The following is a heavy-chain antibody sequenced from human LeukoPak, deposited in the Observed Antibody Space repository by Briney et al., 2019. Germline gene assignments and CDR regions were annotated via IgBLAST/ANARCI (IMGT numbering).Heavy chain of an antibody. CDR3: MCRGSSRSPWVY. V-gene: IGHV3-7*01. J-gene: IGHJ4*02. Sequence: PGWSLRLSCAASGFPFSSFWLLWVRQTPGRGLEGLANIRPEGREQYFVDSVRGRFTISRDNAKNPVYLDMNILNGGDTVVSYCMCRGSSRSPWVYWGQGNLVTVSS. CDR2: IRPEGREQ. CDR1: GFPFSSFW. D-gene: IGHD2-2*01.